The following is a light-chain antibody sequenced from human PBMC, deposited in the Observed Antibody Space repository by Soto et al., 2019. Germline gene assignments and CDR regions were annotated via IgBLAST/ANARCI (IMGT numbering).Light chain of an antibody. CDR3: SSYTSSSTVYV. CDR2: EVS. Sequence: QSALTQPASVSGSPGQSITISCTGTSSDVGNYDLVSWYQHHPGKAPKLILYEVSNRPSGVSNRFSGSKSGNTASLTISGLQAEDEADFYCSSYTSSSTVYVFGTGTKVTV. J-gene: IGLJ1*01. V-gene: IGLV2-14*02. CDR1: SSDVGNYDL.